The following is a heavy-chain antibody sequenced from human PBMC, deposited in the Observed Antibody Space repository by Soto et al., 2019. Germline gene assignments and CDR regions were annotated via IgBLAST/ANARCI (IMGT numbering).Heavy chain of an antibody. J-gene: IGHJ6*02. D-gene: IGHD3-9*01. CDR1: GGTFSSYA. CDR3: ARGYDIVTGYLDRRDTTLYYGMDV. CDR2: IIPIFGTA. V-gene: IGHV1-69*06. Sequence: GVSVKVSSTASGGTFSSYAISWVRQAPGQGLEWMGGIIPIFGTANYAQKFQGRVTITADKSTSTAYMELSSLRPEDTAVYYCARGYDIVTGYLDRRDTTLYYGMDVWGQGSTVTVSS.